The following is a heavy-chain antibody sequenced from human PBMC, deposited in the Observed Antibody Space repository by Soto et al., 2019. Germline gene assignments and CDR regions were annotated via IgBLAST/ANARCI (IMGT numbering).Heavy chain of an antibody. D-gene: IGHD2-2*01. CDR3: AREAVVVPAATYNWFDP. CDR2: IIPIFGTA. J-gene: IGHJ5*02. V-gene: IGHV1-69*13. CDR1: GGTFSSYA. Sequence: SVKVSCKASGGTFSSYAISWVQQAPGKGLEWMGGIIPIFGTANYAQKFQGRVTITADESTSTAYMELSSLRSEDTAVYYCAREAVVVPAATYNWFDPWGQGTLVTVS.